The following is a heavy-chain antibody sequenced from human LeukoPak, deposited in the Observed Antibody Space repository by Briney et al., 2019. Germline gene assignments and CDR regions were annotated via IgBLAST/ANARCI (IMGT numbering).Heavy chain of an antibody. Sequence: GRSLRLSCAASGFTFSGYDMHWVRQAPGKGLEGVAVIWYDGSNKYYADSVKGRFTISRDNSKNTLYLQMNSLRAEDTAMYYCARVGYGSGSYSTDYWGQGTLVTVSS. D-gene: IGHD3-10*01. CDR1: GFTFSGYD. CDR2: IWYDGSNK. CDR3: ARVGYGSGSYSTDY. J-gene: IGHJ4*02. V-gene: IGHV3-33*01.